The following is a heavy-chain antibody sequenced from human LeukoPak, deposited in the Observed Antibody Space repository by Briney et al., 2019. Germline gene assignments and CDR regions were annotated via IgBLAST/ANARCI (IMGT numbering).Heavy chain of an antibody. CDR2: ISAYNGNT. CDR1: GYTFTSYG. Sequence: ASVKVSCKPSGYTFTSYGISWVRQAPGQGLEWMGWISAYNGNTNYAQKLQGRATMTTDTSTSTAYMELRSLRSDDTAVYYCARAGRYDYVWGSYLADYWGQGTLVTVSS. D-gene: IGHD3-16*02. J-gene: IGHJ4*02. CDR3: ARAGRYDYVWGSYLADY. V-gene: IGHV1-18*01.